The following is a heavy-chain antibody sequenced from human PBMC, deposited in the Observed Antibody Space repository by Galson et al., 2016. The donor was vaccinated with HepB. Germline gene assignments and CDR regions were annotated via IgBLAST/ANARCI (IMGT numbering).Heavy chain of an antibody. J-gene: IGHJ4*02. CDR3: AAGWPVWDYGSGSSY. V-gene: IGHV3-15*01. Sequence: SLRLSCAASGFIFTNAWMSWVRQAPGKGLEWVGRIQSNTDGGTADYAAPVKGRFTITRDDSKNTLYLQMNSLKTDDTAVYYCAAGWPVWDYGSGSSYWGKGTLVTVSS. CDR2: IQSNTDGGTA. D-gene: IGHD3-10*01. CDR1: GFIFTNAW.